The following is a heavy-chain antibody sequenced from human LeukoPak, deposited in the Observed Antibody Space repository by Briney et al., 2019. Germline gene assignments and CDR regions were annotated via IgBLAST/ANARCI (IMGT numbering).Heavy chain of an antibody. J-gene: IGHJ3*02. CDR2: INWNGGST. CDR3: ARDRVWFGELLGAFDI. D-gene: IGHD3-10*01. V-gene: IGHV3-20*01. Sequence: GGSLRLSCAASGFTFDDYGMSWVCQAPGKGLEWVSGINWNGGSTGYADSVKGRFTISRDNAKNSLYLQMNSLRAEDTALYHCARDRVWFGELLGAFDIWGQGTMVTVSS. CDR1: GFTFDDYG.